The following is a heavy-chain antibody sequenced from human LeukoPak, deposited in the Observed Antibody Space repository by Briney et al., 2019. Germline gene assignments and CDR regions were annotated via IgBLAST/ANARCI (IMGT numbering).Heavy chain of an antibody. CDR3: AGGCSSTSCPLVY. J-gene: IGHJ4*02. CDR2: IWYDGGNK. V-gene: IGHV3-30*02. D-gene: IGHD2-2*01. CDR1: GFIFSAYG. Sequence: GSLRLSCAASGFIFSAYGMHWVRQAPGKGLEWVAVIWYDGGNKYYADSVKGRFTISRDNSKDTLYLQMNSLRAEDTAVYYCAGGCSSTSCPLVYWGQGTLVTVSS.